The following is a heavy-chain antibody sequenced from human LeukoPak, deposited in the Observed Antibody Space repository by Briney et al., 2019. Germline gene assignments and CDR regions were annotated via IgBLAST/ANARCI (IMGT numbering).Heavy chain of an antibody. J-gene: IGHJ6*03. V-gene: IGHV3-7*01. CDR2: IKQDGSEK. CDR1: GFTFSSYW. CDR3: ARKGFYMDV. Sequence: PGGSLRLSCAASGFTFSSYWMSWVRQAPGKGLEWVANIKQDGSEKYYVDSVKGRFTISRDNAKNSVFLQMNSLRVEDTAIYYCARKGFYMDVWGKGTTVTISS.